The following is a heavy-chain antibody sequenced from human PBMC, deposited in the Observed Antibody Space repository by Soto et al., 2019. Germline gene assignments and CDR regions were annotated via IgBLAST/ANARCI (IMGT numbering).Heavy chain of an antibody. CDR1: GYTFTNYG. J-gene: IGHJ4*02. CDR3: SSRSGQLPYYFDY. Sequence: QVHLVQAGAEVKKPGASVKVSCKASGYTFTNYGITWVRQAPGQVLEWMGWISAYKGNTNYAQKFQGRVTMTTDTYTITAYMELGSLRSHAMAVYYCSSRSGQLPYYFDYGGQGTQVTV. CDR2: ISAYKGNT. V-gene: IGHV1-18*03. D-gene: IGHD6-6*01.